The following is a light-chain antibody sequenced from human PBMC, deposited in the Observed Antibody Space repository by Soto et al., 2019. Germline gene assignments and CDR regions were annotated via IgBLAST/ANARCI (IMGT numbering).Light chain of an antibody. CDR1: QSISSW. Sequence: DIQMTQSPSTLSASVGDRVTITCRASQSISSWLAWYQQKPGKAPKLLIYDASSLESGVPSRFSGSGSGTEFTLTISSRQPDDFATYYCQQYNRYAWTFGQGTKVDI. V-gene: IGKV1-5*01. CDR3: QQYNRYAWT. J-gene: IGKJ1*01. CDR2: DAS.